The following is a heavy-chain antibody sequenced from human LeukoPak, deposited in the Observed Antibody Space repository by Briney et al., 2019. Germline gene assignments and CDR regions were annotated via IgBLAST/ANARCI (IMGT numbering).Heavy chain of an antibody. D-gene: IGHD3-16*01. Sequence: GESLQISCQGSGYRFTSYWIGWVRQMPGKGLEWMGIIYPGDSDTRYSLSFQGQVTISADKSISTAYLQWSSLKASDTAMYYCARMMSAPPEYYFDYWGQGTLVTVSS. CDR2: IYPGDSDT. V-gene: IGHV5-51*01. J-gene: IGHJ4*02. CDR1: GYRFTSYW. CDR3: ARMMSAPPEYYFDY.